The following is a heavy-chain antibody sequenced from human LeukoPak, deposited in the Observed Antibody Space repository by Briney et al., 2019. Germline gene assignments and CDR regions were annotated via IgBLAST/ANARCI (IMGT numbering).Heavy chain of an antibody. D-gene: IGHD6-13*01. CDR1: GYSFTTYW. J-gene: IGHJ3*02. CDR3: ESGAGIAAPGTYDAFDI. CDR2: IYPGDSDT. V-gene: IGHV5-51*01. Sequence: GESLKISCKGSGYSFTTYWIGWVRQMPGKGLESMGIIYPGDSDTKYSPSFQGQVTISADRSISTAYLQWSSLKASDTAMYYCESGAGIAAPGTYDAFDIWGQGTMVTVSS.